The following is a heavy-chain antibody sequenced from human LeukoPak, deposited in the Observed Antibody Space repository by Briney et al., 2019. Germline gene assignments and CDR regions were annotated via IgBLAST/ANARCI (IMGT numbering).Heavy chain of an antibody. CDR1: GGSFSGDY. CDR2: INHSGST. D-gene: IGHD3-22*01. V-gene: IGHV4-34*01. J-gene: IGHJ4*02. CDR3: ARAYYYDSSGYYYFDY. Sequence: SETLSLTCAVYGGSFSGDYWSWIRQPPWKGLEWIGEINHSGSTNYNPSLKSRVTISVDTSKNQFSLKLSSVTAADTAVYYCARAYYYDSSGYYYFDYWGQGTLVTVSS.